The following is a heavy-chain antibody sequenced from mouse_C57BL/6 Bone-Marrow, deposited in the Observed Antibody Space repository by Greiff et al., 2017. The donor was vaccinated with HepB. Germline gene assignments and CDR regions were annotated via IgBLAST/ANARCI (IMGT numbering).Heavy chain of an antibody. J-gene: IGHJ1*03. CDR1: GFSFNTYA. CDR2: IRSKSNNYAT. V-gene: IGHV10-1*01. D-gene: IGHD1-1*01. CDR3: VSSYDWYFDV. Sequence: EVKLMESGGGLVQPKGSLKLSCAASGFSFNTYAMNWVRQAPGKGLEWVARIRSKSNNYATYYADSVKDRFTISRDDSESMLYLQMNNLKTEDTAMYYCVSSYDWYFDVWGTGTTVTVSS.